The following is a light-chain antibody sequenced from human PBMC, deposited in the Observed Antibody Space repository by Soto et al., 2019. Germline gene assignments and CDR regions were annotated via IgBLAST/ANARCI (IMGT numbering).Light chain of an antibody. CDR1: STDVGGYNF. Sequence: QSVLTQPASVSGSPGQSITISCTGTSTDVGGYNFVSWYQQSPGKAPKLIIYEVSNRPSGVSNRFSGSKSGNTASLTISGLQAEDEADYYCSSYAGSSNWVFGGGTKLTVL. CDR2: EVS. J-gene: IGLJ3*02. V-gene: IGLV2-14*01. CDR3: SSYAGSSNWV.